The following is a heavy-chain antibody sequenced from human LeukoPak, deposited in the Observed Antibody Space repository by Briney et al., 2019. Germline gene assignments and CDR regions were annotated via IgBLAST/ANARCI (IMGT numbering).Heavy chain of an antibody. CDR1: GDSVSSNNGA. CDR3: ARDVGISGWYTFDY. J-gene: IGHJ4*02. CDR2: TYYRSKWYN. V-gene: IGHV6-1*01. Sequence: SQTLSLTCGISGDSVSSNNGAWNWIRQSPSRGLEWVGRTYYRSKWYNDYATSLQGRITISPDTSNNQFSLHLYSVTPEDTAIYYCARDVGISGWYTFDYWGQGILVTVSS. D-gene: IGHD6-19*01.